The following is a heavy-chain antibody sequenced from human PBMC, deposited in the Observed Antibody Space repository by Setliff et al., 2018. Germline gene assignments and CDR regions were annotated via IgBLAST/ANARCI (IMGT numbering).Heavy chain of an antibody. CDR3: ARDLLGGFDC. V-gene: IGHV4-59*01. CDR2: ISYSGKT. CDR1: GGSINNYY. D-gene: IGHD3-16*01. J-gene: IGHJ4*02. Sequence: PSETLSLTCTVPGGSINNYYWSWVRQPPGKGLEWLGYISYSGKTNYNPSLKSRVTMSVDTSKNQFSLKVDSVTAADTAMYYCARDLLGGFDCWGQGTLVTVSS.